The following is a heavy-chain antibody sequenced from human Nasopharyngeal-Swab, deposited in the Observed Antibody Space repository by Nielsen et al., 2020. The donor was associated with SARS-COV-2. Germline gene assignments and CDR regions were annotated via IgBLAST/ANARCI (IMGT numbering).Heavy chain of an antibody. CDR2: IWYDGSNK. CDR1: GFSFSTYG. CDR3: ARGTMVRNSYGLYYFDY. Sequence: GSLKISCAASGFSFSTYGMHWVRQSPVKGLEWLTNIWYDGSNKYYADSVKGRFTISRDNAKNSLYLQMNSLRDEDTAVYYCARGTMVRNSYGLYYFDYWGQGTLVTVSS. J-gene: IGHJ4*02. V-gene: IGHV3-33*01. D-gene: IGHD5-18*01.